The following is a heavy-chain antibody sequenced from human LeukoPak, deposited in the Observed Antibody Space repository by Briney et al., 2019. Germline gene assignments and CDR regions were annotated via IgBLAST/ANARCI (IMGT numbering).Heavy chain of an antibody. Sequence: SETLSLTCAVYGGSFSGYYWNWIRQPPGKGLEWIGENNHSGSTKYNPSLKRRVTISVDTSKNQFSLKLSSVTAADTAVYYCARGLDNWNVYIFDYWGLGTLVTVSS. CDR2: NNHSGST. CDR1: GGSFSGYY. CDR3: ARGLDNWNVYIFDY. V-gene: IGHV4-34*01. J-gene: IGHJ4*02. D-gene: IGHD1-20*01.